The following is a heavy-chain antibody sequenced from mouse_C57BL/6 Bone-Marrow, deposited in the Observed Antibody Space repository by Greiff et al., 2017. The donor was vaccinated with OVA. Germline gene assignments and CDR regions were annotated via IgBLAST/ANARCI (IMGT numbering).Heavy chain of an antibody. Sequence: QVQLQQPGAELVKPGASVKMSCKASGYTFTSYWITWVKQRPGQGLEWIGDIYPGSGSTNYNEKFKSKATLTVDTSSSTAYMQLSSLTSEDSAVYYCARKGQLRKKNYAMDYWGQGTSVTVSS. CDR1: GYTFTSYW. V-gene: IGHV1-55*01. J-gene: IGHJ4*01. D-gene: IGHD1-1*01. CDR2: IYPGSGST. CDR3: ARKGQLRKKNYAMDY.